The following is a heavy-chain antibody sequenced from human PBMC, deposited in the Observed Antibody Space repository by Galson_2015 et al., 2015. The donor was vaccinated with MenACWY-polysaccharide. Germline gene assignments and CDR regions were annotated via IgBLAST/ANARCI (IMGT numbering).Heavy chain of an antibody. CDR3: ARDATPLSSSSDSYYGMDV. Sequence: VTVSCKASGYTFAGYYIHWVRQAPGQGLEWVGRINPNSGGTNYAPKFQGGVTMTRDTSISTAYMELSRLTSDGTAVYYCARDATPLSSSSDSYYGMDVWGQGTTVTVSS. D-gene: IGHD6-6*01. CDR2: INPNSGGT. V-gene: IGHV1-2*06. J-gene: IGHJ6*02. CDR1: GYTFAGYY.